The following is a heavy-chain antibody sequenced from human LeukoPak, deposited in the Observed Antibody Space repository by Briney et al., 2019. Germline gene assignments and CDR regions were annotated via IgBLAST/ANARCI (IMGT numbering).Heavy chain of an antibody. D-gene: IGHD6-19*01. CDR3: ARDRSSGWARYFDY. CDR1: GYTFTSYA. CDR2: INAGNGNT. V-gene: IGHV1-3*01. Sequence: GASVKVSCKASGYTFTSYAMHWVRQAPGQRLEWMGWINAGNGNTKYSQKFQGRVTITRDTSASTAYMELSSLRSEDTAVYYCARDRSSGWARYFDYWGQGTLVTVSS. J-gene: IGHJ4*02.